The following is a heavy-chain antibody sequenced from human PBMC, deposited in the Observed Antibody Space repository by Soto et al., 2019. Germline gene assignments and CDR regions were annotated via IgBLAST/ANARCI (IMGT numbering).Heavy chain of an antibody. V-gene: IGHV4-34*01. CDR2: INHSGST. J-gene: IGHJ6*02. Sequence: SETLSLTCAVYGGSFSGYYWSWIRQPPGKGLEWIGEINHSGSTNYNPSLKSRVTISVDTSKNQFSLKLSSVTAADTAVYYCASLTVRSYYYYYGMDVWGQGTTVTVSS. CDR3: ASLTVRSYYYYYGMDV. D-gene: IGHD3-22*01. CDR1: GGSFSGYY.